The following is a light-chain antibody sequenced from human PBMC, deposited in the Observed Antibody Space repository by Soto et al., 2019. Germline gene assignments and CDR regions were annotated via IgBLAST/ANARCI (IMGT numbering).Light chain of an antibody. CDR1: SGHSSYI. Sequence: QSVLTQSSSASASLGSSVKLTCTLSSGHSSYIIAWHQQQPGKTPRYLMKLEGSGSYNKGSGVPDRFSGSSSAADRYLTISNLQFEDEDDYYCETWDSYLPWVFGGGTKLTVL. CDR2: LEGSGSY. J-gene: IGLJ3*02. V-gene: IGLV4-60*02. CDR3: ETWDSYLPWV.